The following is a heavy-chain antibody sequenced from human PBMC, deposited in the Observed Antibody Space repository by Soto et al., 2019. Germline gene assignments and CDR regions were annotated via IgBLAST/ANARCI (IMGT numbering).Heavy chain of an antibody. Sequence: QVQLQESGPGLVKPSETLSLTCTVSGGSISSYYWSWIRQPPGKGLEWIGYIYYSGSTNYNPSLKSRVTISVDTSKNQFSLKLSSVTAADTAVYYCARWRSGAFDYWGQGTLVTVSS. CDR1: GGSISSYY. D-gene: IGHD1-26*01. V-gene: IGHV4-59*01. CDR3: ARWRSGAFDY. CDR2: IYYSGST. J-gene: IGHJ4*02.